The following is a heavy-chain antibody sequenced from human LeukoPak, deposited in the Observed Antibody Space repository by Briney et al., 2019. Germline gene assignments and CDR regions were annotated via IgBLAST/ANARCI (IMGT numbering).Heavy chain of an antibody. J-gene: IGHJ4*02. CDR1: GYTFTGYY. D-gene: IGHD3-3*01. CDR2: INPNSGGT. V-gene: IGHV1-2*02. Sequence: GASVKVSCKASGYTFTGYYMHWVRQAPGQGLEWMGWINPNSGGTNYAQKFQGRVTMTRDTSISTAYMEQSRLRSDDTAVYYCARQPLFGVVIIEPFDYWGQGTLVTVSS. CDR3: ARQPLFGVVIIEPFDY.